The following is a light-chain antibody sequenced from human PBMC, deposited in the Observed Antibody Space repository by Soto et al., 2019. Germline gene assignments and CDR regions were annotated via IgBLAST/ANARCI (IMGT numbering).Light chain of an antibody. V-gene: IGLV6-57*04. CDR1: SGSISTNY. CDR3: QSYVTNHLVV. CDR2: EDN. Sequence: FMLTQPHSVSESPGKTVTISCTRSSGSISTNYVQWYQQRPGSAPTTEIYEDNQRPSGVPDRFSGSIDSSSSSASLTISGLKTEDEADYYCQSYVTNHLVVFGGGTKLTVL. J-gene: IGLJ2*01.